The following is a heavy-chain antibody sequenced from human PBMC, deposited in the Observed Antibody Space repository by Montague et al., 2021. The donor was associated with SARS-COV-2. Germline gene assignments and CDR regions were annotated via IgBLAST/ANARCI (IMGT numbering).Heavy chain of an antibody. CDR2: INYSGST. CDR1: GDSITTTTYY. J-gene: IGHJ5*02. D-gene: IGHD3-10*01. CDR3: VRRGGTYYYGSGCFDP. Sequence: SETLSLTCKVSGDSITTTTYYWVWIRQPPGKGLEWIGSINYSGSTFYNPSLKSRLSMSMDTSTNQFSLRLTSMTAADTAIYYCVRRGGTYYYGSGCFDPWGQGTLVAVSS. V-gene: IGHV4-39*01.